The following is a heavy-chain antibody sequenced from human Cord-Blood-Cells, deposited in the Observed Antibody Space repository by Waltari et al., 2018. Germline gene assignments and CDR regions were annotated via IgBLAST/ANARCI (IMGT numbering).Heavy chain of an antibody. D-gene: IGHD1-26*01. V-gene: IGHV4-30-4*08. Sequence: QVQLQESGPGLVKPSQTLSLTCTVSGGSISSGDYYWSWIRQPPGTGLEWIGYIYYSGGTYYNPSLKSRVTISVDTSKNQFSLKLSSVTAADTAVYYCARDIATYSVWGYFDLWGRGTLVTVSS. CDR3: ARDIATYSVWGYFDL. J-gene: IGHJ2*01. CDR1: GGSISSGDYY. CDR2: IYYSGGT.